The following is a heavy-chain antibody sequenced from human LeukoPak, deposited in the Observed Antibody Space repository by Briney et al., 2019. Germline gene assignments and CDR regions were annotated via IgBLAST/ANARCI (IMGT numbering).Heavy chain of an antibody. D-gene: IGHD3-10*01. Sequence: PGESLKISCKGSGYSFTNYWIGWVRQMPGKGLEWMGVIYPGDFDTRYSPSFQGQVTISADKSISTAYLQWSSLKASDTAIYYCARRGDREWFDPWGQGTLVTVSS. V-gene: IGHV5-51*01. CDR1: GYSFTNYW. CDR2: IYPGDFDT. CDR3: ARRGDREWFDP. J-gene: IGHJ5*02.